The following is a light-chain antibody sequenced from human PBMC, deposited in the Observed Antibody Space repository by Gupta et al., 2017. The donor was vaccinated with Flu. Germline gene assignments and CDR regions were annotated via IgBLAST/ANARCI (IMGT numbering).Light chain of an antibody. CDR1: NVGGKT. V-gene: IGLV3-21*02. J-gene: IGLJ3*02. CDR2: VDS. Sequence: SYVLTQPPSVSVAPGQTARIACGGDNVGGKTVHWHQQRPGQAPVLVVYVDSDRPSGIPERFSGSNSGNTATLTISRVEAGDEADYYCQVWDSSSDHCVFGGGTKLTVL. CDR3: QVWDSSSDHCV.